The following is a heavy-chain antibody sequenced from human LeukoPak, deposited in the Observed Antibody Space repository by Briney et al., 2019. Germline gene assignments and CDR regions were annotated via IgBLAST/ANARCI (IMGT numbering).Heavy chain of an antibody. CDR2: IYYSGGT. V-gene: IGHV4-59*01. CDR3: ARGSGYYSDPFDY. J-gene: IGHJ4*02. CDR1: GDSFRSYY. D-gene: IGHD3-22*01. Sequence: PETLSLTCTVSGDSFRSYYWSWLRQPPGKGLEWIGYIYYSGGTNYNPSLKSRVTISVDTSKNQFSLKLSSVTAADTAVYYCARGSGYYSDPFDYWGQGTLVTVSS.